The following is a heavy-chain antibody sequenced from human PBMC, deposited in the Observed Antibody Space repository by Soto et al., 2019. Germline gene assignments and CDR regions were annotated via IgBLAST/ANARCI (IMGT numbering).Heavy chain of an antibody. D-gene: IGHD2-2*02. Sequence: EVQLVESGGGLVKPGGSLRLSCAASGFTFSSYSMNWVRQAPGKGLEWVSSISSSSSYIYYADSVKGGFTISRDNAKNSLYLQMNSLRAEDTAVYYCARDGCSSTSCYREYNWFDTWGQGTLVTVSS. CDR3: ARDGCSSTSCYREYNWFDT. J-gene: IGHJ5*02. CDR2: ISSSSSYI. V-gene: IGHV3-21*01. CDR1: GFTFSSYS.